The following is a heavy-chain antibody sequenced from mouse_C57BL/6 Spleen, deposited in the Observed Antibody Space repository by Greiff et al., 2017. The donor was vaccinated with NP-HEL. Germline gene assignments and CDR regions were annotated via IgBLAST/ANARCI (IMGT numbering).Heavy chain of an antibody. CDR2: IYPGDGDT. CDR3: ATSYGSSLYWYFDV. Sequence: VQLQQSGAELVKPGASVKISCKASGYAFSSYWMNWVKQRPGKGLEWIGQIYPGDGDTNYNGKFKGKATLTADKSSSTAYMQLSSLTSEDSAVYFCATSYGSSLYWYFDVWGTGTTVTVSS. CDR1: GYAFSSYW. D-gene: IGHD1-1*01. J-gene: IGHJ1*03. V-gene: IGHV1-80*01.